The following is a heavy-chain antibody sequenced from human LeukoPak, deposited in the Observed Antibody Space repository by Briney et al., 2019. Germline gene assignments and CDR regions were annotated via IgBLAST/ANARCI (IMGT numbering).Heavy chain of an antibody. J-gene: IGHJ3*02. CDR1: GFTVSSNYMTSNY. Sequence: GGSLRLSCAASGFTVSSNYMTSNYMTWVRQAPGKGLEWVSVIYTGGNTYYADSVKGRFTISRHNSRNTLYLQMNGLRPEDTAVYYCARESNIAAAGTAFDIWGQGTMVTDSS. D-gene: IGHD6-13*01. CDR3: ARESNIAAAGTAFDI. CDR2: IYTGGNT. V-gene: IGHV3-53*04.